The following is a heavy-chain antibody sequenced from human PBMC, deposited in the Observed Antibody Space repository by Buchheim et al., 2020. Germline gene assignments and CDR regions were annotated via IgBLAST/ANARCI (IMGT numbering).Heavy chain of an antibody. CDR2: ISSSSSTI. Sequence: EVQLVESGGGLVQPGGSLRLSCAASGFTFSSNSMNWVRQAPGKGLEWVSYISSSSSTIYYADSVKGRFTIYRDNARNSLYVQMNRLRSEDTAVYYWARGDCSSASCYLYYFDYWGQGTL. J-gene: IGHJ4*02. V-gene: IGHV3-48*01. CDR3: ARGDCSSASCYLYYFDY. CDR1: GFTFSSNS. D-gene: IGHD2-2*01.